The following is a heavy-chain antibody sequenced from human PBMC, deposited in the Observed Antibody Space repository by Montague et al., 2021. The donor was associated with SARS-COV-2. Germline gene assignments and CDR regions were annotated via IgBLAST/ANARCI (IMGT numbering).Heavy chain of an antibody. Sequence: SETLSLTCTVSSGSVSSGSYYWSWIRQPPGKGLEWIGYIYYSGSTNYNPSLKSRVTISVDTSKNQFSLKLSSVTAADTAVYCCARDGVLRYFDWLGDRYGMDVWGQGTTVTVSS. J-gene: IGHJ6*02. V-gene: IGHV4-61*01. CDR3: ARDGVLRYFDWLGDRYGMDV. D-gene: IGHD3-9*01. CDR2: IYYSGST. CDR1: SGSVSSGSYY.